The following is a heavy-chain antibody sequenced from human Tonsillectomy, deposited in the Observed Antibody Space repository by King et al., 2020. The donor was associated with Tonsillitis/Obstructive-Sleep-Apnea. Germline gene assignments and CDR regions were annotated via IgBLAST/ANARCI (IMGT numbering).Heavy chain of an antibody. D-gene: IGHD3-10*01. J-gene: IGHJ5*02. V-gene: IGHV3-49*05. CDR2: SRSKDYGGTT. CDR1: GFTFGDYA. Sequence: GQMGGSGGGLVKPGRSLRLSCTASGFTFGDYAMSWFRQAPGKGLEWVGFSRSKDYGGTTEYAASVKGRFTISRDDSKSIAYLQMTSLKTEDTSVYYCTRRGMVQGVIPDWFDPWGQGTLVTVSS. CDR3: TRRGMVQGVIPDWFDP.